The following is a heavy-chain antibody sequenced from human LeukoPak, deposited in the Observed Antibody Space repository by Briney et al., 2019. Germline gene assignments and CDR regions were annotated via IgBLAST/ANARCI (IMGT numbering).Heavy chain of an antibody. CDR3: ARDLHYYDSSGYLDY. CDR2: ISYDGSNK. D-gene: IGHD3-22*01. V-gene: IGHV3-30-3*01. J-gene: IGHJ4*02. CDR1: GYTLTELS. Sequence: SCKVSGYTLTELSMHWVRQAPGKGLEWVAVISYDGSNKYYADSVKGRFTISRDNSKNTLYLQMNSLGAEDTAVYYCARDLHYYDSSGYLDYWGQGTLVTVSS.